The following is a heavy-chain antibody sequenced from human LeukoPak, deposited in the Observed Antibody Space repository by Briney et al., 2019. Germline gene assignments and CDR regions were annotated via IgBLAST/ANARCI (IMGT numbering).Heavy chain of an antibody. Sequence: GESLKISCKGSGYSFTSYWIGWVRQMPGKGLEWMGIIYPGDSDTGYSPSFQGQVTISADKSISTACLQWSSLKASDTAMYYCARRPYDILTGSYYFDYWGQGTLVTVSS. J-gene: IGHJ4*02. D-gene: IGHD3-9*01. CDR2: IYPGDSDT. CDR3: ARRPYDILTGSYYFDY. CDR1: GYSFTSYW. V-gene: IGHV5-51*01.